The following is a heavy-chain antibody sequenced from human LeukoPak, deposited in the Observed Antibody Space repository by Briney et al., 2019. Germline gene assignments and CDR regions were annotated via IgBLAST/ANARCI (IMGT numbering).Heavy chain of an antibody. CDR1: GGSFSGYY. Sequence: SETLSLTCAVYGGSFSGYYWSWIRQPPGKGLEWIGEIYHSGSTNYNPSLKSRVTISVDKSKNQFSLKLSSVTAADTAVYYCARLDCGGDCYKTFDYWGQGTLVTVSS. D-gene: IGHD2-21*02. J-gene: IGHJ4*02. CDR2: IYHSGST. V-gene: IGHV4-34*01. CDR3: ARLDCGGDCYKTFDY.